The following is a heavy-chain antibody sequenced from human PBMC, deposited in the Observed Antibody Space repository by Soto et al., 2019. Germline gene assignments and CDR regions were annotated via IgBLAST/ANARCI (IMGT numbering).Heavy chain of an antibody. J-gene: IGHJ4*02. CDR1: GFTFSSYG. CDR2: ISYDGSNK. CDR3: AKVVGYSSGWSFDY. D-gene: IGHD6-19*01. Sequence: GGSLRLSCAASGFTFSSYGMHWVRQAPGKGLEWVAVISYDGSNKYYADSVKGRFTISRDNSKNTLYLQMNSLRAEDTAVYYCAKVVGYSSGWSFDYWGQGTLVTVSS. V-gene: IGHV3-30*18.